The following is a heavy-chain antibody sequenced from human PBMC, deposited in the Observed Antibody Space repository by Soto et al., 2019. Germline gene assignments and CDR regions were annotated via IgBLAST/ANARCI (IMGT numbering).Heavy chain of an antibody. CDR1: GFPFSNAW. CDR2: IKSKTDGGTT. D-gene: IGHD1-7*01. Sequence: GGSLRLSCAASGFPFSNAWTSWVRQAPGKGLEWVGRIKSKTDGGTTDYAAPVKGRFTISRADSKNTLYLQMNSLKTEDTAVYYCTTDRWNYERFDYWGQGTLVTVSS. CDR3: TTDRWNYERFDY. V-gene: IGHV3-15*01. J-gene: IGHJ4*02.